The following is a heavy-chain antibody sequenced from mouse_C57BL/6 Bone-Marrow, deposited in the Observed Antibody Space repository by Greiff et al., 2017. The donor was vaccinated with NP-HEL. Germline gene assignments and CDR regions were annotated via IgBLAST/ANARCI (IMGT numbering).Heavy chain of an antibody. CDR1: GYSFTSYG. D-gene: IGHD3-2*02. J-gene: IGHJ2*01. CDR3: GRDSGYAYDY. CDR2: INPSNGGT. V-gene: IGHV1-53*01. Sequence: QVQLQQPGTELVKPGASVKLSCKASGYSFTSYGMPWVSQRPGKGLEWGGNINPSNGGTNYTEKLKGKATLTVDKSTSTSYMQLSSLTSEDSAVYYCGRDSGYAYDYWGQGTTLTVSS.